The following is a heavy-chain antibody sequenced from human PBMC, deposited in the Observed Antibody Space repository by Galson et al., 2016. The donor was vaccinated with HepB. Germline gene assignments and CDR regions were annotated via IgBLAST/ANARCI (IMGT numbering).Heavy chain of an antibody. CDR3: AREGVVQLPGRGTSTYFYFGMDV. D-gene: IGHD1-1*01. Sequence: QSGAEVKKPGESLRISCSTSGYTFNNYWIAWVRQMPEKGLEWMGIIYPDDSEARYSPSFQGQVTFSVDKSISTAFLKWTSLKASDTAIYYGAREGVVQLPGRGTSTYFYFGMDVWGQGTTVTVSS. J-gene: IGHJ6*02. CDR2: IYPDDSEA. CDR1: GYTFNNYW. V-gene: IGHV5-51*01.